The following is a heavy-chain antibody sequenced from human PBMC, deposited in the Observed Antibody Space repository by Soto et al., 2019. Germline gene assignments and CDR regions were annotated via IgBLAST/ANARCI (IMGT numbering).Heavy chain of an antibody. CDR2: ISYDGSNK. D-gene: IGHD2-21*02. V-gene: IGHV3-30-3*01. CDR1: GFTFSPYT. J-gene: IGHJ4*02. Sequence: QVQLVESGGGVVQPGRSLGLSCAVSGFTFSPYTMHWVRQAPDKGLEWVAVISYDGSNKYYADSVKGRFTISRDNSKNTLYLQMNSLRAEDTAVYYCARGGGFCGGDCYKGGVDYWGQGTLVTVSS. CDR3: ARGGGFCGGDCYKGGVDY.